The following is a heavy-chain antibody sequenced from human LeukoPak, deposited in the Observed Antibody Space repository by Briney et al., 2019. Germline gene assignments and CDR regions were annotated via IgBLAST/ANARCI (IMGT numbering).Heavy chain of an antibody. V-gene: IGHV3-13*01. CDR3: ARSFYGHDPYYCYMDV. J-gene: IGHJ6*03. Sequence: PGGSLRLSCAASGFTFRSYDMHWVRQATGKGLEWVSGIGTAGEIYYPGSVKGRFTISRENAKNSLYLQMNSLRAGDTAVYYCARSFYGHDPYYCYMDVWGKGTTVTVSS. D-gene: IGHD2-2*01. CDR1: GFTFRSYD. CDR2: IGTAGEI.